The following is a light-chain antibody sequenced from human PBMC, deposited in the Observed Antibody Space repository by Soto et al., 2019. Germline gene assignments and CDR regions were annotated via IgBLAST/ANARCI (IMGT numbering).Light chain of an antibody. CDR2: AAS. V-gene: IGKV3-15*01. Sequence: EVVLTQSPATLSVSPGEGATLSCWASQRISDNLACYQQNPGQAPRLLIYAASARALDIPARFSGSGSGTEFTFTITIVQSEDFAIYYCQQYDQRPITFGQGTRLEIK. J-gene: IGKJ5*01. CDR3: QQYDQRPIT. CDR1: QRISDN.